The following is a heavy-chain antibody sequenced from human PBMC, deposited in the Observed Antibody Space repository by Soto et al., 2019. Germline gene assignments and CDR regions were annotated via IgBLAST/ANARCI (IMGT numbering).Heavy chain of an antibody. D-gene: IGHD5-18*01. CDR1: GYTFTSYA. CDR2: INTNTGNP. CDR3: ARASHDRGIQLSPVYYYYYGMDV. Sequence: ASVKVSCKASGYTFTSYAMNWVRQAPGQGLEWMGWINTNTGNPTYAQGFTGRFVFSLDTSVSTAYLQICSLKAEDTAVYYCARASHDRGIQLSPVYYYYYGMDVWGQRTTVTVSS. V-gene: IGHV7-4-1*01. J-gene: IGHJ6*02.